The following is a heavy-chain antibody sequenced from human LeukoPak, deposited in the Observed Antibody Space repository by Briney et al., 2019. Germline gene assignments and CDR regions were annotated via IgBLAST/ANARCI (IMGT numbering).Heavy chain of an antibody. CDR2: IYHTGSS. Sequence: SETLSLTCTVSGGSISPYYWSWIRQAPGKGLEWIGYIYHTGSSSYNPSLKSRVTMSVDTSKNQFSLKLSSVTAADTAVYYCARGDYGDYWVPGYYYMDVWGKGTTVTISS. V-gene: IGHV4-59*12. D-gene: IGHD4-17*01. CDR1: GGSISPYY. J-gene: IGHJ6*03. CDR3: ARGDYGDYWVPGYYYMDV.